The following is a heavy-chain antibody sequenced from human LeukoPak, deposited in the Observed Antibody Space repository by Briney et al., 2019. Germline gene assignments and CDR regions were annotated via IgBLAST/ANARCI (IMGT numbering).Heavy chain of an antibody. D-gene: IGHD2-8*02. CDR2: IGTNGIST. Sequence: GGSLRLSCSASGFTFSSYAIHWVRQAPGKGLEYVSSIGTNGISTHYADSVTGRFTISRDKSKNSLYLQMSSLRAEDTAVYYCVKGQEVVYAPTFDYWGQGTLVTVSS. CDR3: VKGQEVVYAPTFDY. CDR1: GFTFSSYA. J-gene: IGHJ4*02. V-gene: IGHV3-64D*09.